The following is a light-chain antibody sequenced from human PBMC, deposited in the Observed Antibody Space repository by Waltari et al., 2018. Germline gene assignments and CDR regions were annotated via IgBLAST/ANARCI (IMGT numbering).Light chain of an antibody. CDR2: LAS. CDR1: QSLQHYHGYTF. J-gene: IGKJ1*01. V-gene: IGKV2-28*01. CDR3: MQALENPPT. Sequence: DIVMTQSPLSLAVTPGEAASISCRSSQSLQHYHGYTFLDWYEQKPGQSPQLLISLASNRASGVPDRFTGSGSGTYFTLKISRVGADDVGVYYCMQALENPPTFGQGTKVEIK.